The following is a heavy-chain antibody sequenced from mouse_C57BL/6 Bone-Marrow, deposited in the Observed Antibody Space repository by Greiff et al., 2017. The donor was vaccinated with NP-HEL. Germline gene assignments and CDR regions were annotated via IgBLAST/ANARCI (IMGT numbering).Heavy chain of an antibody. D-gene: IGHD5-1*01. J-gene: IGHJ4*01. CDR2: IYPGNSDT. Sequence: EVQLQQSGTVLARPGASVKMSCKTSGYTFTSYWMHWVKQRPGQGLEWIGAIYPGNSDTSYNQKFKGKAKLTAVTSASTAYMELSSLTNEDSAVYYCTRKEGSNYAMDYWGQGTSVTVSS. CDR3: TRKEGSNYAMDY. V-gene: IGHV1-5*01. CDR1: GYTFTSYW.